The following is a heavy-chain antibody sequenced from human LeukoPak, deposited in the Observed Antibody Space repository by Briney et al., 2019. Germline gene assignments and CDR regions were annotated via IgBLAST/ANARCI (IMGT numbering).Heavy chain of an antibody. CDR1: GYTFINFG. Sequence: PSVKVSCTASGYTFINFGIYCVRQPPGQGLVWMGWISAYNGNTKYAQQFQGRVTMTTDTSTSTAYMELRSLRSGVTSVYYCARAHYGDPPGDYWGQGTLVTVSS. D-gene: IGHD4-17*01. CDR2: ISAYNGNT. J-gene: IGHJ4*02. CDR3: ARAHYGDPPGDY. V-gene: IGHV1-18*01.